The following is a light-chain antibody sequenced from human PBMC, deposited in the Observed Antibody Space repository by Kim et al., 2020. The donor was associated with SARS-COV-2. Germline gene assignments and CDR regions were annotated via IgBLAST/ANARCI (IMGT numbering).Light chain of an antibody. CDR2: SNN. V-gene: IGLV1-44*01. CDR1: SSRIGSNT. Sequence: PGQRVTISCSGSSSRIGSNTVNGYQQLPGTAPKLLIYSNNQRPSGVPDRFSGSKSGTSASLAISGLQSEDEADYYCAAWDDSLNYVFGTGTKVTVL. J-gene: IGLJ1*01. CDR3: AAWDDSLNYV.